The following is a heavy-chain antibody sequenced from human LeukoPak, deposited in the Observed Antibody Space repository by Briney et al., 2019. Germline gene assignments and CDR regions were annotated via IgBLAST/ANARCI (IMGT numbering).Heavy chain of an antibody. CDR2: INHSGST. V-gene: IGHV4-34*01. CDR3: AAGSMTTVATKAATDYYYYMDV. CDR1: GGSFSGYY. Sequence: PSETLSLTCAVYGGSFSGYYWSGIRQPPGKGLEWIGEINHSGSTNYNPSLKSRVTISVDTSKNQFSLKLSSVTAADTAVYYCAAGSMTTVATKAATDYYYYMDVWGKGTTVTVSS. J-gene: IGHJ6*03. D-gene: IGHD4-11*01.